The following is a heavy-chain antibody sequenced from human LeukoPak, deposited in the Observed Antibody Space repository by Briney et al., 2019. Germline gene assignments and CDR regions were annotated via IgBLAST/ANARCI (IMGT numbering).Heavy chain of an antibody. J-gene: IGHJ4*02. V-gene: IGHV3-7*01. CDR1: GLTFSNYW. CDR2: IKQDGSEK. D-gene: IGHD6-6*01. CDR3: ARARSTSLDY. Sequence: GGSLRLSCAASGLTFSNYWMDWVRQAPGKGLEWLANIKQDGSEKNYVDSVKGRFIIFRDNAKNSLYLQMNSLRAEDTAVYYCARARSTSLDYWGQGTLVTVSS.